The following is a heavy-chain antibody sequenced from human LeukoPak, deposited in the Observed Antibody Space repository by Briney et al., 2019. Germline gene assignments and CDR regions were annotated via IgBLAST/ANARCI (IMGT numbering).Heavy chain of an antibody. CDR2: ISGSGGST. D-gene: IGHD4-17*01. CDR1: GFTFSSYA. J-gene: IGHJ4*02. V-gene: IGHV3-23*01. Sequence: GGSLRLSCAASGFTFSSYAMSWVRQAPGKGLEWVSAISGSGGSTYYADSVKGRFTISRDNAKNSLYLQMNSLRAEDTAVYYCARDEDGDYIFDYWGQGTLVTVSS. CDR3: ARDEDGDYIFDY.